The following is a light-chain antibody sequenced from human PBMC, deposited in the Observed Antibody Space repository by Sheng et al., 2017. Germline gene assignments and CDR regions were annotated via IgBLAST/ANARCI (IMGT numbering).Light chain of an antibody. CDR3: QQYNSYSWT. J-gene: IGKJ1*01. CDR1: QRISTW. V-gene: IGKV1-5*03. Sequence: IQMTQSPSTLSASVGDRVTITCRASQRISTWLAWYQQKPGKAPKVLIYKASILQSGVPSRFSGSGSGTEFTLSISSLQPDDFATYYCQQYNSYSWTFGQGTKVEIK. CDR2: KAS.